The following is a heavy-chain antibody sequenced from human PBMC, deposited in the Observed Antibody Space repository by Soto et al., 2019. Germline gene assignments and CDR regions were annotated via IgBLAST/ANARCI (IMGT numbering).Heavy chain of an antibody. CDR2: IYYSGST. D-gene: IGHD4-17*01. J-gene: IGHJ4*02. V-gene: IGHV4-59*01. CDR3: ARRYGDQFDY. CDR1: GGSISSYY. Sequence: TSETLSLTCTVSGGSISSYYWSWIRQPPGKGLEWIGNIYYSGSTNYNPSLKSRVTISVDKSKNQFSLKLSSVTAADTAVYYCARRYGDQFDYWGQGTLVTVSS.